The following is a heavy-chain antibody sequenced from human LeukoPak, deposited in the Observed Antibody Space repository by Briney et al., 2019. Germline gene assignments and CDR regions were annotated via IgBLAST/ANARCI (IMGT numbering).Heavy chain of an antibody. Sequence: PGGSLRLSCAASGFTVSSNYMNWVRQAPGKGLEWVSVLYSGGDTYYTDSVKGRFTISRDNSKNALYLQMNSLRVEDTAVYYCAIDPNWGTHSWGRGVLVTVSS. J-gene: IGHJ4*02. CDR2: LYSGGDT. V-gene: IGHV3-53*01. CDR3: AIDPNWGTHS. CDR1: GFTVSSNY. D-gene: IGHD7-27*01.